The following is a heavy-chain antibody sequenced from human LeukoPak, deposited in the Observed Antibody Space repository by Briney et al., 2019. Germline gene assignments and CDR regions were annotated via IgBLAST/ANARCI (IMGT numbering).Heavy chain of an antibody. V-gene: IGHV1-2*02. CDR1: GYTFTDCY. D-gene: IGHD3-10*01. CDR3: ANTYYYGSGSYPGGD. CDR2: INPNSGRT. J-gene: IGHJ4*02. Sequence: ASVQVSSTASGYTFTDCYMHWVRQAPGQGLEWMGWINPNSGRTNYAQKFQGRVTMTRGTSISTSYMELSRLRSDETAVYYCANTYYYGSGSYPGGDWGQGTLVTVSS.